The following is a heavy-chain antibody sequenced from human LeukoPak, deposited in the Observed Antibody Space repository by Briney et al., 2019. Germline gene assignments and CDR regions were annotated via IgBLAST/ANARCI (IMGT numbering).Heavy chain of an antibody. V-gene: IGHV4-59*08. Sequence: PSETLSVTCTVSGGSISSYYWSWIRQPPGNGLEWIGYIYYSGSTNYNPSLKSRVTISVDTSKNQFSLKLSSVTAADTAVYYCARVTVTHYYYGMDVWGQGTTVTVSS. CDR2: IYYSGST. J-gene: IGHJ6*02. D-gene: IGHD4-4*01. CDR1: GGSISSYY. CDR3: ARVTVTHYYYGMDV.